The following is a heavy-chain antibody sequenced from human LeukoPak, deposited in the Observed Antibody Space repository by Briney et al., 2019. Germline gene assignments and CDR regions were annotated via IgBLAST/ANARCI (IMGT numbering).Heavy chain of an antibody. D-gene: IGHD5-12*01. J-gene: IGHJ4*02. Sequence: GGSLRLSCAASGFTFSSYSMNWVRQAPGKGLEWVSSISSSSSYIYYEDSVKGRFTISRDNAKNSLYLQMNSLRAEDTAVYYCARRLPTNTRYFDYWGQGTLVTVSS. CDR1: GFTFSSYS. CDR2: ISSSSSYI. CDR3: ARRLPTNTRYFDY. V-gene: IGHV3-21*01.